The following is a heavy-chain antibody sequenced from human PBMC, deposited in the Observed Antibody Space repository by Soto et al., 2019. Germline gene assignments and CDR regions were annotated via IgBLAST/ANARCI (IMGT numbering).Heavy chain of an antibody. J-gene: IGHJ6*02. V-gene: IGHV3-33*01. Sequence: GGSLRLSCAASGFTFSSYGMHWVRQAPGKGLEWVAVIWYDGNNKYYADSVKGRFTISRDNSKNTLYLQMNSLRVEDTAVYYCARDLGDYVWGTYRSYALDVWGQGTTVTVS. D-gene: IGHD3-16*02. CDR3: ARDLGDYVWGTYRSYALDV. CDR1: GFTFSSYG. CDR2: IWYDGNNK.